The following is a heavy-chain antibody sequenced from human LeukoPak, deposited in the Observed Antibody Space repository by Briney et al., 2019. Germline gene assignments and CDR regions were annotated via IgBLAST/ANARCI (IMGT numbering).Heavy chain of an antibody. Sequence: GGSLRLSCAASGFTFDDYAMDWVRQAPGKGLEWVSGISWNSGSIGYADSVKGRFTISRDNAKNTLYLQMVSLRAEDMAVYYCARDGGLAAAGTHFKYWGQGSLVTVSS. J-gene: IGHJ4*02. CDR2: ISWNSGSI. V-gene: IGHV3-9*03. CDR3: ARDGGLAAAGTHFKY. CDR1: GFTFDDYA. D-gene: IGHD6-13*01.